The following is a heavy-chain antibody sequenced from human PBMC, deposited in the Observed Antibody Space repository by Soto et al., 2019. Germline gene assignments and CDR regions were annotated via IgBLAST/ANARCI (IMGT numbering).Heavy chain of an antibody. D-gene: IGHD2-2*02. CDR2: IGTNGDT. Sequence: GGSLRLSCAASGSTFSSYAMDWVRQAPGKGLEWVSAIGTNGDTYYADAVKGRFTISRDNLKTTLYLQMNSLRAEDTALYYCAKKYPGTRPFDYWGQGTLVTVSS. CDR3: AKKYPGTRPFDY. CDR1: GSTFSSYA. V-gene: IGHV3-23*01. J-gene: IGHJ4*02.